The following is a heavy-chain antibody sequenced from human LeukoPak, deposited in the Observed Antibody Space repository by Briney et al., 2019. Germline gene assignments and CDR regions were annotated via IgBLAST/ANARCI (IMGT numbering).Heavy chain of an antibody. J-gene: IGHJ4*02. V-gene: IGHV1-69*06. CDR2: IIPIFGTA. Sequence: GSSVKVSCKASGGTFSSYAISWVRQAPGQGLGWMGGIIPIFGTANYAQKFRGRVTITADKSTSTAYMELSSLRSDDTAVYYCARDRSVSGFDYWGQGTLVTVSS. CDR1: GGTFSSYA. CDR3: ARDRSVSGFDY. D-gene: IGHD3-10*01.